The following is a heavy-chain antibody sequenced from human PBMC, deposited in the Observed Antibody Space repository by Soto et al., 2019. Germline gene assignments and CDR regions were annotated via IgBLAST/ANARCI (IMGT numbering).Heavy chain of an antibody. CDR3: ARLCSSTSCYESSPKNN. D-gene: IGHD2-2*01. CDR1: GGTFSSYT. V-gene: IGHV1-69*02. CDR2: IIPILGIA. Sequence: QVQLVQSGAEVKKPGSSVKVSCKASGGTFSSYTISWVRQAPGQGLEWMGRIIPILGIANYAQKFQGRVTITADKSTSTAYMELSSMRSEDTAVYYCARLCSSTSCYESSPKNNWGQGTLVTVSS. J-gene: IGHJ4*02.